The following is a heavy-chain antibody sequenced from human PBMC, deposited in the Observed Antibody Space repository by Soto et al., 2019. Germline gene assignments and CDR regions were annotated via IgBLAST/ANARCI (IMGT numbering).Heavy chain of an antibody. V-gene: IGHV3-23*01. CDR2: IHREGTNT. CDR1: GFSFIDFG. J-gene: IGHJ4*02. Sequence: QPGGSLRLSCAASGFSFIDFGITFFRQAPGKGLEWVSTIHREGTNTHYADSVKGRFTISRDNSKDTLYLEMNSLRAEDTAIYFCAKDPSTGSADFWGQGTLVTVSS. CDR3: AKDPSTGSADF. D-gene: IGHD3-9*01.